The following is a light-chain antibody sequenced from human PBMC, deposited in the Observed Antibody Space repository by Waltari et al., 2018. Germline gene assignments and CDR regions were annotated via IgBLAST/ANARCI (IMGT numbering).Light chain of an antibody. Sequence: DIQMTQSPSTLSASVGDRVTITCRASPSISTWLAWYQQKPGKAPKHLIYKASTLETGVPSRFSGSGSGTEFTLTISSLQPDDFATYFCQQYNSYLLTCGGGTKVEIQ. CDR3: QQYNSYLLT. V-gene: IGKV1-5*03. CDR1: PSISTW. CDR2: KAS. J-gene: IGKJ4*01.